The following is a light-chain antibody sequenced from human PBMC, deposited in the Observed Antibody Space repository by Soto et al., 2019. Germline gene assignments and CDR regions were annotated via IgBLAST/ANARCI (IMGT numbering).Light chain of an antibody. CDR3: AAWDDSLNGYV. CDR2: SNN. Sequence: QSVLTQPPSVSGTPGQRVTISCSGSSSNIGSNTVNWYQQLPGTAPKLLIYSNNQRPSGVPDRFSCSKSGTSASLAISGLQSEDEADYYCAAWDDSLNGYVFGTGTKLTVL. CDR1: SSNIGSNT. J-gene: IGLJ1*01. V-gene: IGLV1-44*01.